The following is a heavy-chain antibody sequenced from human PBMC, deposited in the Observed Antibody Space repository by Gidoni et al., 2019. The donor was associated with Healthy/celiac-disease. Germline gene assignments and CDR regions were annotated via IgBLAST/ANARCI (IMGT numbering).Heavy chain of an antibody. Sequence: QVQLQPWGAGLLTPSETLSLTCAVYGGSFRGYYWSWLRQPPGKGLEWIGESNHSGSTNYNPSLKSRVTISVDTSKIQFSLKLSSVTAADTAVYYCARVGPCLGELSSRRAFADYWGQGTLVTVSS. D-gene: IGHD3-16*02. J-gene: IGHJ4*02. CDR1: GGSFRGYY. CDR2: SNHSGST. CDR3: ARVGPCLGELSSRRAFADY. V-gene: IGHV4-34*01.